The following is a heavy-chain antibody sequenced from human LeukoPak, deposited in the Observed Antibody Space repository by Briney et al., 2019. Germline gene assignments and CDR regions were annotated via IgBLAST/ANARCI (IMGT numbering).Heavy chain of an antibody. D-gene: IGHD2-2*01. CDR1: GGSISSGGYH. CDR3: ARGLGYCSSTSCRTFDY. CDR2: IYSSGTT. Sequence: PSETLSLTCTVSGGSISSGGYHWSWIRQPPGRGLEWIGYIYSSGTTYYNPSLKSRVTMSVDRSKNQFSLKLSSVTAADTAVYYCARGLGYCSSTSCRTFDYWGQGTLVTVSS. J-gene: IGHJ4*02. V-gene: IGHV4-30-2*01.